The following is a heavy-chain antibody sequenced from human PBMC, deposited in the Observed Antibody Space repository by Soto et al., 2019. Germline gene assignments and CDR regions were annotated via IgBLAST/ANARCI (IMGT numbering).Heavy chain of an antibody. V-gene: IGHV3-33*01. D-gene: IGHD6-6*01. Sequence: QVQLVESGGGVVQPGRSLRLSCAASGFTFSSYGMHWVRQAPGKGLQWVAVIWYDGSNKYYADSVKGRFTISRDNSKNTLYLQMNSLRAEDTAVYYCARDHSSSLDYWGQGTLVTVSS. J-gene: IGHJ4*02. CDR1: GFTFSSYG. CDR2: IWYDGSNK. CDR3: ARDHSSSLDY.